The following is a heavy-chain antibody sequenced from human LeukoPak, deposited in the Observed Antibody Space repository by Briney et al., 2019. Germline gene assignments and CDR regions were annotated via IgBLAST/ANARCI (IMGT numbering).Heavy chain of an antibody. D-gene: IGHD2-2*01. J-gene: IGHJ4*02. CDR1: GFTFSSYA. CDR3: ATGIVVVPAAIDWGDY. V-gene: IGHV3-23*01. CDR2: ISGSGGST. Sequence: GGSLRLSCAASGFTFSSYAMSWVRQAPGKGLEWVSAISGSGGSTYYADSVKGRFTISRDNAKNSLYLQMNSLRAEDTAVYYCATGIVVVPAAIDWGDYWGQGTLVTVSS.